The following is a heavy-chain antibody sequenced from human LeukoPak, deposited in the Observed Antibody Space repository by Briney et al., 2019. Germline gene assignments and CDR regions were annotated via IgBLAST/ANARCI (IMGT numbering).Heavy chain of an antibody. J-gene: IGHJ4*02. V-gene: IGHV1-8*03. CDR3: ARGGGGDTAMAY. Sequence: ASVKVSCKASGYTFTSYDINWVRQATGQGLEWMGWMNPNSGNTGYAQKFQGRVTITRNTSISTAYMELSSLRSEDTAVHYCARGGGGDTAMAYWGQGTLVTVSS. D-gene: IGHD5-18*01. CDR1: GYTFTSYD. CDR2: MNPNSGNT.